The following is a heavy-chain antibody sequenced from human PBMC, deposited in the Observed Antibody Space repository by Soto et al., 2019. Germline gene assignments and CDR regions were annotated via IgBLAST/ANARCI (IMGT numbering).Heavy chain of an antibody. CDR1: GGSISSSSYY. D-gene: IGHD1-26*01. CDR3: ARAEWELPNWFDP. V-gene: IGHV4-39*01. CDR2: IYYSGSS. Sequence: SETLSLTCTVSGGSISSSSYYWGWIRQPPGKGLEWIGSIYYSGSSYYNPSLKSRVTISVDTSKNQFSLKLSSVTAADTAVYYCARAEWELPNWFDPWGQGTLVTVSS. J-gene: IGHJ5*02.